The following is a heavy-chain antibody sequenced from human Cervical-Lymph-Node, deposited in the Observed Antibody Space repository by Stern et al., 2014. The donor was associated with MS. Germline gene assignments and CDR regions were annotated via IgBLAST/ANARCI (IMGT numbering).Heavy chain of an antibody. CDR2: LGSDTNT. V-gene: IGHV3-23*04. Sequence: EVQLVESGGGLVRPGGSLRLSCAVSGFTINNYAMIWVRQAPGKGLEWVAGLGSDTNTHHADSVRGRFTISRDNSKNTLYLQMNSLRAEDTAVYYCAKDVLQWCADVWGRGTLVTVSS. CDR1: GFTINNYA. J-gene: IGHJ2*01. D-gene: IGHD2-15*01. CDR3: AKDVLQWCADV.